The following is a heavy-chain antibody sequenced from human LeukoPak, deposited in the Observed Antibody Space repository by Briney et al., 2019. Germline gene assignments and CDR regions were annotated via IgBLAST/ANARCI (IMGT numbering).Heavy chain of an antibody. Sequence: SETLSLTCTVSGGSISSYYWSWIRQPPGKGLEWIGYIYYSGSTNYNPSLKSRVAISVDTSKNQFSLKLSSVTAADTAVYYCARVNRITMTVHWGQGTLVTVSS. CDR1: GGSISSYY. CDR3: ARVNRITMTVH. J-gene: IGHJ4*02. CDR2: IYYSGST. D-gene: IGHD3-22*01. V-gene: IGHV4-59*08.